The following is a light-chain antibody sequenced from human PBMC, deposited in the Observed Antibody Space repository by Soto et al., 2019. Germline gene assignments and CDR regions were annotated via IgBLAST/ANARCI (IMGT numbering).Light chain of an antibody. CDR3: QHYDHLGYT. CDR2: DAS. CDR1: QDIGDD. Sequence: DIQMTQSPSSLSASVGDRVTITCQASQDIGDDLNWYQQKSGKAPTLLIYDASNLPTGVPSRFSGGGSATRFTFTISSLQPEDVATYYCQHYDHLGYTFGQGTKLEIK. J-gene: IGKJ2*01. V-gene: IGKV1-33*01.